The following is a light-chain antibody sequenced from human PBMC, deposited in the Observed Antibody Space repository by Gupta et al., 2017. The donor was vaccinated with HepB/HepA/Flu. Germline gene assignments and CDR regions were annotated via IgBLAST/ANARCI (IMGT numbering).Light chain of an antibody. CDR3: GTWDGSLSVGV. CDR2: ENN. V-gene: IGLV1-51*02. Sequence: QSVLTQPPSVSAAPGQKVTIPCSGSSSNIGNNYVSWYQQFPGTAPKLLIYENNKRPSGIPDRFSGSKSGTSATLGITGLQTGDEADYYCGTWDGSLSVGVFGGGTKLTVL. CDR1: SSNIGNNY. J-gene: IGLJ3*02.